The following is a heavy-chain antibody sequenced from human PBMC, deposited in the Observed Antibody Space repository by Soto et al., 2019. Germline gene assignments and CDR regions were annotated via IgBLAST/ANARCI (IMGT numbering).Heavy chain of an antibody. CDR2: INHSGST. D-gene: IGHD3-22*01. V-gene: IGHV4-34*01. CDR1: GGSFSGYY. J-gene: IGHJ4*02. CDR3: ATLRLPKGNSSGYYFFDY. Sequence: SETLSLTCAVYGGSFSGYYWSWIRQPPGKGLEWIGEINHSGSTNYNPSLKSRVTISVDTSKNQFSLKLSSVTAADTAVYYCATLRLPKGNSSGYYFFDYWGQGTLVTVSS.